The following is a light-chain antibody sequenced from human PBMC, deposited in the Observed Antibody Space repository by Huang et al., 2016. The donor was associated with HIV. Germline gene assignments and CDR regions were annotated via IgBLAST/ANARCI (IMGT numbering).Light chain of an antibody. Sequence: AIQMTQSPSSLSASVGDRVTITCRASQAIRNDLGWYQHRPGKAPKLLIYAASGLQSGVPLRFRGSGSGTDFTLTISSLQPEDVGTYYCLQDFNYPRTFGQGTTVKI. CDR2: AAS. J-gene: IGKJ1*01. V-gene: IGKV1-6*01. CDR3: LQDFNYPRT. CDR1: QAIRND.